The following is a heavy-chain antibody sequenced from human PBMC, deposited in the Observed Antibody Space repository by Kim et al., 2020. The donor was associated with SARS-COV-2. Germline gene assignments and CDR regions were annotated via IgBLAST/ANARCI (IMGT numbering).Heavy chain of an antibody. D-gene: IGHD3-22*01. CDR2: IIPILGIT. CDR1: GGTFSSYA. CDR3: ARASFFYDSSGYHFDY. J-gene: IGHJ4*02. Sequence: SVKVSCKASGGTFSSYAINWVRQAPGQGLEWMGRIIPILGITNYAHKFQGRVTITADKSTSTAYMELSSLRSEDTAVYYCARASFFYDSSGYHFDYWGQ. V-gene: IGHV1-69*04.